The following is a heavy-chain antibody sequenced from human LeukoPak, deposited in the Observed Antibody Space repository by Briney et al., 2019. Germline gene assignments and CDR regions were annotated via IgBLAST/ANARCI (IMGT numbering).Heavy chain of an antibody. CDR3: AKAGWYGGDFDY. CDR1: GFTFSSYA. CDR2: ISVSGGST. Sequence: GGSLRLSCAASGFTFSSYAMSWVRQAPGKGLEWVSGISVSGGSTHYADSVKGRFTISRDNSKYMLYLQMNSLRAEDTAVYYCAKAGWYGGDFDYWGQGTLVTVSS. D-gene: IGHD6-19*01. V-gene: IGHV3-23*01. J-gene: IGHJ4*02.